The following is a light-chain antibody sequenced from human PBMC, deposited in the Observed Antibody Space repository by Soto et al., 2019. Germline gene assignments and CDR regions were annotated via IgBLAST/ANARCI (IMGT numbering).Light chain of an antibody. CDR1: QSVSSSY. Sequence: EIVLTQSPGTLSLSPGERATLSCRASQSVSSSYLVWHQQKPGQAPRLLIYAASRRATGIPDRFSGSGSGTDFTLTISRLEPEDFAVYYCQQREHWPPITFGQGTRLEIK. J-gene: IGKJ5*01. CDR2: AAS. CDR3: QQREHWPPIT. V-gene: IGKV3D-20*02.